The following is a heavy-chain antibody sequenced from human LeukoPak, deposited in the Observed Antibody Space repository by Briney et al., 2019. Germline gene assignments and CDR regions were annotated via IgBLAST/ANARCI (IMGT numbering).Heavy chain of an antibody. D-gene: IGHD3-10*01. Sequence: PGGSLRLSCVASGFTFSNYEMNWVRQAPGKGLKWLSYISGGGSPTHYTDSVKGRFTISRDNAKNSLYLQMNSLRVDDTAVYYCARNGRGVAFYYYYYMDVWGKGTPVTVSS. CDR2: ISGGGSPT. CDR1: GFTFSNYE. V-gene: IGHV3-48*03. CDR3: ARNGRGVAFYYYYYMDV. J-gene: IGHJ6*03.